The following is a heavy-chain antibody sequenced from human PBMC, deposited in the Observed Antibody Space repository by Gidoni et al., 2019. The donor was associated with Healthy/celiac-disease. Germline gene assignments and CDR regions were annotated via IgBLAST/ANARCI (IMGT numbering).Heavy chain of an antibody. V-gene: IGHV1-8*01. J-gene: IGHJ5*02. CDR1: GYTFTSYD. CDR2: MNPNRGNT. CDR3: ARLVDSGWYNWFDP. D-gene: IGHD6-19*01. Sequence: QVQLVQSGAEVKKPGASGKVSCKASGYTFTSYDINWVRQATGQGLEWMGWMNPNRGNTGYAQKFQGRVTMTRNTSISTAYMELSSLRSEDTAVYYCARLVDSGWYNWFDPWGQGTLVTVSS.